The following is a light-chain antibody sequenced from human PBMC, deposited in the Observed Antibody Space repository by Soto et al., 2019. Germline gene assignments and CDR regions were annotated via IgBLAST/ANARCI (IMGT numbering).Light chain of an antibody. V-gene: IGKV3-15*01. J-gene: IGKJ5*01. Sequence: EIVMTQSPATLSVSPGERATLYCSASQSVSSNLAWYQQKPGQAPRLLIYGASTRATGIPARFSGSGSGTDFTLTISSLQSEDFALYYCQQYNKWPLITFGQGTRLEIK. CDR3: QQYNKWPLIT. CDR1: QSVSSN. CDR2: GAS.